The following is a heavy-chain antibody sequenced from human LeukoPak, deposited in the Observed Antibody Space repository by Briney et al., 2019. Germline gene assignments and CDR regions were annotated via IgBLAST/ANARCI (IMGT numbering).Heavy chain of an antibody. D-gene: IGHD4-17*01. CDR2: ISSDGNNK. V-gene: IGHV3-30-3*02. Sequence: GGSLRLSCAASGFTFSTSSMHWVRQTPGKGLDWVALISSDGNNKYYANSVKGRFTISRDNSKNTLSLQMNSLRAEDTAVYYCAKISRRGGMTTVTSDFDYWGQGTLVTVSS. J-gene: IGHJ4*02. CDR3: AKISRRGGMTTVTSDFDY. CDR1: GFTFSTSS.